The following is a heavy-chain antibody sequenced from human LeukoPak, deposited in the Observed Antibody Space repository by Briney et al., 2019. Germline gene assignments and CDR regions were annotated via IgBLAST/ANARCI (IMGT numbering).Heavy chain of an antibody. CDR1: GGTFSSYA. CDR2: IIPIFGTA. Sequence: SVKVSCKASGGTFSSYAISWVRQAPGQGLEWMGGIIPIFGTANYAQKLQGRVTMTTDTSTSTAYMELRSLRSDDTAVYYCARSMTTVTYWYFDLWGRGTLVTVSS. D-gene: IGHD4-17*01. V-gene: IGHV1-69*05. CDR3: ARSMTTVTYWYFDL. J-gene: IGHJ2*01.